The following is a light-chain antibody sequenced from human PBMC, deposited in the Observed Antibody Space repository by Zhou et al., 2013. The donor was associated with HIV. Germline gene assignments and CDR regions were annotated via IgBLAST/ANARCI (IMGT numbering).Light chain of an antibody. Sequence: DIHVSQSPSSLSASVGDRVTITCRASQTITTDLNWYQHKPGRAPKLLIYAAYTLQSGVPSRFSGSGSGTDFTLTISSLQPEDFATYYCQQSYITPYSFGLGDQAGYQT. CDR1: QTITTD. J-gene: IGKJ2*03. CDR2: AAY. CDR3: QQSYITPYS. V-gene: IGKV1-39*01.